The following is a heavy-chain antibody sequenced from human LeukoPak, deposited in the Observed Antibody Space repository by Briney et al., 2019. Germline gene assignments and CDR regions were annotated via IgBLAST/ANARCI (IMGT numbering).Heavy chain of an antibody. Sequence: PGGSLRLSCAASRFTFSNYAMHWVRQAPGKGLEWVAVISYDGNNKYYADSVKGRFTISRDNSKNTLYLQMNSLRAEDTAVYYCAKDRNYYGSGTLAYWGQGTLVTVSS. V-gene: IGHV3-30*04. J-gene: IGHJ4*02. CDR3: AKDRNYYGSGTLAY. CDR1: RFTFSNYA. D-gene: IGHD3-10*01. CDR2: ISYDGNNK.